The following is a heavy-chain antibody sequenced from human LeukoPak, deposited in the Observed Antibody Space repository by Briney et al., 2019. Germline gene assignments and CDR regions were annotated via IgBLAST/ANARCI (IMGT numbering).Heavy chain of an antibody. Sequence: SETLSLTCTVSGGSISSSSYYWGWIRQPPGKGLEWIGSIYYSGSTYYNPSLKSRVTISVDTSKNQFSLKLSSVTAADTAVYYCARESGYCSSTSCYHEYYFDYWGQGTLVTVSS. CDR1: GGSISSSSYY. CDR3: ARESGYCSSTSCYHEYYFDY. D-gene: IGHD2-2*01. V-gene: IGHV4-39*07. J-gene: IGHJ4*02. CDR2: IYYSGST.